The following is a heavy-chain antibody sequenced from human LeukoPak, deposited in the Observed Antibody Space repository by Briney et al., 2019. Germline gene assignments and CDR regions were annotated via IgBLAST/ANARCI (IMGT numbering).Heavy chain of an antibody. Sequence: GGSLRLSCAASGFTFSSYAMSWVRQAPGKGLEWVSAISGSGGSTYYADSVRGRFTISRDNSKNTLYLQMNSLRAEDTAVYYCAKLASPYSSGWYIDYWGQGTLVTVSS. D-gene: IGHD6-19*01. V-gene: IGHV3-23*01. CDR1: GFTFSSYA. CDR3: AKLASPYSSGWYIDY. CDR2: ISGSGGST. J-gene: IGHJ4*02.